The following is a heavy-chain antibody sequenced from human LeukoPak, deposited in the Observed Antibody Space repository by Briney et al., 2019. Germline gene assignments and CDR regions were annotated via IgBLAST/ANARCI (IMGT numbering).Heavy chain of an antibody. Sequence: GGSLRLSCAASGFTFSSYWMNWVRQAPGKGLEWVSFISGGTNYMYYADSVKGRFTISRDNAKSSLYLQMNSLRADDTAVYYCVRRNDADYWGQGTLVTVSS. CDR2: ISGGTNYM. CDR3: VRRNDADY. V-gene: IGHV3-21*01. D-gene: IGHD1-1*01. J-gene: IGHJ4*02. CDR1: GFTFSSYW.